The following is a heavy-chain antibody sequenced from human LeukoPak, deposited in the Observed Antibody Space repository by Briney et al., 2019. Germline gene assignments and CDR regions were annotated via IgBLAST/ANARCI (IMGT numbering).Heavy chain of an antibody. CDR2: IKKDGSEK. CDR3: ASLGYCSGGSCFYGMDV. Sequence: PGGSLRLSCAASGFTFSRYWMSWVRQAPGKGLEWVANIKKDGSEKYYVDSVKGRFTISRDNAKNSLYLQMNSLRAEDTAVFYCASLGYCSGGSCFYGMDVWGQGTTVIVSS. V-gene: IGHV3-7*01. CDR1: GFTFSRYW. D-gene: IGHD2-15*01. J-gene: IGHJ6*02.